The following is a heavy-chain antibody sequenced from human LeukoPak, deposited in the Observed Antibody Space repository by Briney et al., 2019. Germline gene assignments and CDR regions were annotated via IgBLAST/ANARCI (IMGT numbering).Heavy chain of an antibody. J-gene: IGHJ3*02. Sequence: SETLSLTCTVSGDSISSYYWSWIRQPPGKGLEWIGYIYYSGSTKYNPSLKSRVTISVDTSKNQFSLKLSSVTAADTAVYYCARHKGAYSSSWYFAFDIWGQGTMVTVSS. D-gene: IGHD6-13*01. V-gene: IGHV4-59*08. CDR1: GDSISSYY. CDR3: ARHKGAYSSSWYFAFDI. CDR2: IYYSGST.